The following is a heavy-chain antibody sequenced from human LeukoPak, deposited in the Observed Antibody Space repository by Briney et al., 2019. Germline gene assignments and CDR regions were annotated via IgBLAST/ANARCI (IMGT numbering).Heavy chain of an antibody. Sequence: ASVKVSCKVSGYTLTELSMHWVRQAPGKGLEWMGGFDPEDGETIYAQKFQGRVTMTEDTSTDTAYMELSRLRSEDTAVYYCATGVYCSSTSCYRNQNYYYYYYMDVWGKGTTVTVSS. V-gene: IGHV1-24*01. J-gene: IGHJ6*03. CDR2: FDPEDGET. CDR1: GYTLTELS. CDR3: ATGVYCSSTSCYRNQNYYYYYYMDV. D-gene: IGHD2-2*01.